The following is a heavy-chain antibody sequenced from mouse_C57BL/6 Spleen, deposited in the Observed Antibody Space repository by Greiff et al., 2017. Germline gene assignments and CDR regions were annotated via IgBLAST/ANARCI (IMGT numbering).Heavy chain of an antibody. CDR1: GYTFTSYW. J-gene: IGHJ2*01. D-gene: IGHD2-1*01. Sequence: QVQLQQPGAELVKPGASVKLSCKASGYTFTSYWMHWVKQRPGQGLEWIGMIHPTRGSTNYNEKFKSKATLTVDKSSSTAYMQLSSLTSEDSAVYYCAKSLDYGTAEDYFDYWGQGTTLTVSS. CDR3: AKSLDYGTAEDYFDY. V-gene: IGHV1-64*01. CDR2: IHPTRGST.